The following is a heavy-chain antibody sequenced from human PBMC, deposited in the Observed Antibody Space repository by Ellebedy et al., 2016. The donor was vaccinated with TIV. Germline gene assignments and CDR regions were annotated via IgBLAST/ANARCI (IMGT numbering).Heavy chain of an antibody. CDR2: IRGKANNYAT. J-gene: IGHJ5*02. V-gene: IGHV3-73*01. Sequence: GESLKISCAASGFTFSGFTVHWVRQASGGGLEWLGRIRGKANNYATVYAASVKGRFTISRDDSENAAYLQMNSLKTEDTASYYCTASAGTSSGGFDPWGQGTLVTVAS. CDR1: GFTFSGFT. D-gene: IGHD6-19*01. CDR3: TASAGTSSGGFDP.